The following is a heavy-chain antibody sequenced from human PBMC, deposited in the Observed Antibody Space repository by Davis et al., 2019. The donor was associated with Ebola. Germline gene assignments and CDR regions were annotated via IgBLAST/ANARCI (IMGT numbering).Heavy chain of an antibody. J-gene: IGHJ4*02. Sequence: ASVKVSCKASGYTFTSYYMHWVRQAPGQGLEWMGIINPSGGSTSYAQKFQGRVTMTRDTSTSTVYMELSSLRSEDTAVYYCATTERAYCSGGSCYSGVFDYWGQGTLVTVSS. D-gene: IGHD2-15*01. CDR1: GYTFTSYY. CDR2: INPSGGST. CDR3: ATTERAYCSGGSCYSGVFDY. V-gene: IGHV1-46*01.